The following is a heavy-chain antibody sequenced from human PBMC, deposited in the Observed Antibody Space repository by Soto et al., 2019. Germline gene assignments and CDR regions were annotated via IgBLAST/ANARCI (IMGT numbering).Heavy chain of an antibody. V-gene: IGHV4-30-4*02. Sequence: SETLSLTCTVSGDSISSGNKYWSWIRQAPGKGLEWIGYIFSSGTTYYNPSLKSRLTMSLDTSQNQFSLKLNSVTAADTAVYFCARVPSPFDFYYAMDVWGQGTTVTVSS. D-gene: IGHD3-16*01. CDR1: GDSISSGNKY. CDR2: IFSSGTT. CDR3: ARVPSPFDFYYAMDV. J-gene: IGHJ6*02.